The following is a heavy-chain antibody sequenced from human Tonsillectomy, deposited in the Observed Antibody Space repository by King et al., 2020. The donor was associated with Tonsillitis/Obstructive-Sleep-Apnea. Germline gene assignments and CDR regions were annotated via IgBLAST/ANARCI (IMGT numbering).Heavy chain of an antibody. CDR2: INSDGNIT. J-gene: IGHJ4*02. V-gene: IGHV3-74*01. CDR1: GFTFSNNW. Sequence: EVQLVESGGGLVQPGGSLRLSCAASGFTFSNNWMHWVRQVPGKGLVWVSRINSDGNITTYADSVKGRFTISIDNAKNTVYLQMNSLRAEDTAIYYCARELRQRGFDYWGQGTLVTVSS. CDR3: ARELRQRGFDY. D-gene: IGHD1-1*01.